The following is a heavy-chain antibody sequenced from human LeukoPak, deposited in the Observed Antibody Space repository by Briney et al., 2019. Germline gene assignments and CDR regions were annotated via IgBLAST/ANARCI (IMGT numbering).Heavy chain of an antibody. J-gene: IGHJ4*02. CDR2: MNPNSGNT. V-gene: IGHV1-8*01. CDR3: ASFRHYDSSGYYYIQVDY. D-gene: IGHD3-22*01. CDR1: GYTFTSYD. Sequence: GASVKVSCKASGYTFTSYDINWVRQATGQGLEWMGWMNPNSGNTGYAQEFQGRVTMTRNTSISTAYMELSSLRSEDTAVYYCASFRHYDSSGYYYIQVDYWGQGTLVTVSS.